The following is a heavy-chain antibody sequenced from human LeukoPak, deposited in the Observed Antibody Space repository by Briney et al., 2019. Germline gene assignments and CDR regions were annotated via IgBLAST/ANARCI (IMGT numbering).Heavy chain of an antibody. J-gene: IGHJ5*02. CDR3: ARGPSPRPDWFDP. V-gene: IGHV1-18*01. D-gene: IGHD6-6*01. CDR1: GYTFTTYG. Sequence: ASVKVSRKASGYTFTTYGFSWVRQAPGQGLEWMGWISAYNGDTHYAQKLQGRVTMTTDTSTSTVYMELRSLRSDDTAVYYCARGPSPRPDWFDPWGQGTLVTVSS. CDR2: ISAYNGDT.